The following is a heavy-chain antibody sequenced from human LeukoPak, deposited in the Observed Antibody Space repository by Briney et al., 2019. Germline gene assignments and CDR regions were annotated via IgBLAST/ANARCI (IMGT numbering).Heavy chain of an antibody. CDR1: GATFSKYA. Sequence: ATLKLSCKASGATFSKYATSWVPQAPGQGLEWMGGIIPMFGTANYAQKFQGRVTITTHASTSTTHTAVSSLRSQDTAVYSSARPETRNEAYYHLWSGPYTWFDPWGHGTLVTVSS. D-gene: IGHD3-3*01. CDR2: IIPMFGTA. CDR3: ARPETRNEAYYHLWSGPYTWFDP. J-gene: IGHJ5*02. V-gene: IGHV1-69*05.